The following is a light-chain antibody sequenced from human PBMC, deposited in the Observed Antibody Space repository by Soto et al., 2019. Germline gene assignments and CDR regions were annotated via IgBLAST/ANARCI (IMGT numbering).Light chain of an antibody. CDR2: DAS. CDR3: QQYGSSPQT. J-gene: IGKJ1*01. CDR1: QSVSSY. V-gene: IGKV3-20*01. Sequence: TQSPSSLSASTGERATLSCRASQSVSSYLAWYQQKPGQAPRLLIYDASNRATGIPARFSGSGSGTDFTLTISRLEPEDFAVYYCQQYGSSPQTFGQGTKVDI.